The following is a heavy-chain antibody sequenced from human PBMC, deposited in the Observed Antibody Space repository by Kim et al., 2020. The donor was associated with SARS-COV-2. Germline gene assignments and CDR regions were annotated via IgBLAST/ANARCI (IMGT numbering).Heavy chain of an antibody. CDR3: ARGPQMNWELPSSNWFDP. V-gene: IGHV1-69*13. CDR2: IIPIFGTA. Sequence: SVKVSCKASGGTFSSYAISWVRQAPGQGLEWMGGIIPIFGTANYAQKFQGRVTITADESTSTAYMELSSLRSEDTAVYYCARGPQMNWELPSSNWFDPWGQGTLVTVSS. CDR1: GGTFSSYA. J-gene: IGHJ5*02. D-gene: IGHD1-26*01.